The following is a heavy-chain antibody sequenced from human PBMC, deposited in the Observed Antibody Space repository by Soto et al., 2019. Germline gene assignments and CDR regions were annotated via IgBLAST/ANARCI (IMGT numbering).Heavy chain of an antibody. CDR3: ASLVGEWLSLYYYYYYYMDV. Sequence: PSQTLSLTCTVSGDSISSSSYYWSWIRQPPGKGLDWIGSIYYSANTYYNPSLKSRVTISVDTSKNQFSLKLSSVTAADTAVYYCASLVGEWLSLYYYYYYYMDVWGKGTTVTVSS. CDR2: IYYSANT. CDR1: GDSISSSSYY. V-gene: IGHV4-39*01. D-gene: IGHD3-3*01. J-gene: IGHJ6*03.